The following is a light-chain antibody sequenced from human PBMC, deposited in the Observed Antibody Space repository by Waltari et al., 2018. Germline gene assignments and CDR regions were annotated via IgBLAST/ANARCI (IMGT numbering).Light chain of an antibody. CDR2: DVS. J-gene: IGLJ1*01. CDR1: SSDVGGHNY. CDR3: SSYTSSSTLDV. Sequence: QSARTQPASASGSPGQSITISCPGTSSDVGGHNYVSWYQQHTGKAPKLMIYDVSNRPSGVSNRFSGSKSGNTASLTISGLQAEDEADYYCSSYTSSSTLDVFGTGTKVTVL. V-gene: IGLV2-14*03.